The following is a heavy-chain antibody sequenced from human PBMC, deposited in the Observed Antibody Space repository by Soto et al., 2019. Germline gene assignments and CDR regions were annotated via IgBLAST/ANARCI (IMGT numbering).Heavy chain of an antibody. CDR2: IYHSGST. CDR1: GGSIRSGTYY. CDR3: ATRNWFDP. Sequence: PSETLSLTCTVSGGSIRSGTYYWNWIRQHPGKGLEWIGYIYHSGSTYYNPSLESRVSISLDASKNNFSLKLSSVTAADTAVYFCATRNWFDPWGKGTLVTVSS. V-gene: IGHV4-31*03. J-gene: IGHJ5*02.